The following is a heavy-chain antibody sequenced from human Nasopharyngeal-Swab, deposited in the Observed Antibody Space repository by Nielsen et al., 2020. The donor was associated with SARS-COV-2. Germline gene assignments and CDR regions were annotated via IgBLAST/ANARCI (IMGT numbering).Heavy chain of an antibody. J-gene: IGHJ4*02. CDR1: GLSVSSNY. D-gene: IGHD5-24*01. CDR2: IYPGGST. V-gene: IGHV3-53*01. Sequence: GGSLRLSCAASGLSVSSNYMSWVRQAPGKGLEWVSIIYPGGSTHYADSVKGRFTISRDSSWNTLYLQMNSLTAEDTAVYYCARVLDGYNGFDYWGQGTLVTVSS. CDR3: ARVLDGYNGFDY.